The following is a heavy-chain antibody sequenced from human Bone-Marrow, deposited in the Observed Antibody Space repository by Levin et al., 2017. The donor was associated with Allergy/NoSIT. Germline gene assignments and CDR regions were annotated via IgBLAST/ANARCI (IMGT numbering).Heavy chain of an antibody. CDR3: ATAGHTSGYADAFEF. D-gene: IGHD3-22*01. CDR2: IAHDESSE. J-gene: IGHJ3*01. V-gene: IGHV3-30*04. Sequence: GGSLRLSCAASGSTFSRYVMHWVRQAPGKGLEWVAVIAHDESSESYADSVKGRFTISRDNAKNTLYLQMNSLRDEDTAVYYCATAGHTSGYADAFEFWGQGTMVTVSS. CDR1: GSTFSRYV.